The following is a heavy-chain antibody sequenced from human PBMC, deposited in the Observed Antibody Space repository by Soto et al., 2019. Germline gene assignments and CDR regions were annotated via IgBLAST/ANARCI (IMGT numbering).Heavy chain of an antibody. V-gene: IGHV1-3*01. CDR1: GYTFTSYA. D-gene: IGHD3-16*02. Sequence: ASVKVSCKASGYTFTSYAMHWVRQAPGQRLEWMGWINAGNGNTKYSQKFQGRVTITRDTSASTAYMELSSLRSEDTAVYYCARDRNYDYIWGSYRYTEAFDIWGQGTMVTVSS. J-gene: IGHJ3*02. CDR3: ARDRNYDYIWGSYRYTEAFDI. CDR2: INAGNGNT.